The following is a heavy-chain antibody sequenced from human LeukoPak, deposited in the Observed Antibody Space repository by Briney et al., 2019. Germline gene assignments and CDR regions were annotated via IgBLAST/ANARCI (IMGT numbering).Heavy chain of an antibody. Sequence: PGGSLRLSCAASGFTFSSYGMHWVRQAPGKGLEWVAVISYDGSNKYYADSVKGRFTISRDNSKNTLYLQMNSLRAEDTAVYYCAIGPPYAPGVLDVWGKGTTVTISS. CDR2: ISYDGSNK. CDR1: GFTFSSYG. J-gene: IGHJ6*04. V-gene: IGHV3-30*03. CDR3: AIGPPYAPGVLDV. D-gene: IGHD7-27*01.